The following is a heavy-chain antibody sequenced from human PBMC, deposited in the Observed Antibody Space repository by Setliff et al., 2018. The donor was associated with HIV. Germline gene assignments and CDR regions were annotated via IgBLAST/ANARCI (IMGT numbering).Heavy chain of an antibody. CDR3: AKRLAGSNTWYHFDT. CDR2: VTPILHTT. J-gene: IGHJ4*02. V-gene: IGHV1-69*10. CDR1: GDTFSTYV. D-gene: IGHD6-13*01. Sequence: SVKVSCKSSGDTFSTYVFTWVRQAPGQGLEWMGGVTPILHTTNYAQKFQGRATITADISTRTVYMELSSLSAEDTAIYYCAKRLAGSNTWYHFDTWGQGTLVTVSS.